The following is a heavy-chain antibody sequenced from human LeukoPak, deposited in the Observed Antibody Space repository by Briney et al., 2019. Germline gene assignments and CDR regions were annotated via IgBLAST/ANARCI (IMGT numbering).Heavy chain of an antibody. CDR3: ARHGNYYDSSGYNYYFDY. CDR1: GGSISNYY. CDR2: IYYSGST. D-gene: IGHD3-22*01. V-gene: IGHV4-59*08. Sequence: SETLSLTCTVSGGSISNYYWSWVRQPPGKGLEWIGNIYYSGSTKYNPSLKSRVTISVDTSKNHFSLKLSSVTAADTAVYYCARHGNYYDSSGYNYYFDYWGQGTLGTVSS. J-gene: IGHJ4*02.